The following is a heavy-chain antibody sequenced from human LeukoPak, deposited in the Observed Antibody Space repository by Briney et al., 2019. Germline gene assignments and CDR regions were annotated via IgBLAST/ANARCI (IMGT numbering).Heavy chain of an antibody. V-gene: IGHV4-4*07. CDR1: GGSISSYY. CDR3: ARSPYYYGSGTYYDY. D-gene: IGHD3-10*01. J-gene: IGHJ4*02. CDR2: FYTSGSA. Sequence: SETLSLTCTVSGGSISSYYWSWIRQPAGKGLEWIGRFYTSGSANYNPSLKSRVTISVDKSKNQFSLKLSSVTAADTAVYYCARSPYYYGSGTYYDYWGQGTLVTVSS.